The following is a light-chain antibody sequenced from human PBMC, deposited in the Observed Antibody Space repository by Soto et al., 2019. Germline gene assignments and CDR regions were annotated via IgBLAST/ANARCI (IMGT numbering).Light chain of an antibody. V-gene: IGLV2-14*03. J-gene: IGLJ2*01. Sequence: QSALTQPASVSGSPGQSITISCTGTTSDIGGYNYVSWYQQHPGKAPKLMIYGVTYRPSGVSYRFSASKSGNTASLTISGLQAEDEADYYCSSYTTDNSLVFGGGTKLTVL. CDR3: SSYTTDNSLV. CDR2: GVT. CDR1: TSDIGGYNY.